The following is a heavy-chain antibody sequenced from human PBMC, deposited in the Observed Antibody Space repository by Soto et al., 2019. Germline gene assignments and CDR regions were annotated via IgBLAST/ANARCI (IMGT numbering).Heavy chain of an antibody. Sequence: SETLSLTCTVSGGSISSGDYYWSWIRQPPGKGLEWIGYIYYSGSTYYNPSLKSRVTISVDTSKNQFSLKLSSVTAADTAVYYCDRRGYSYDQGWFDPWGQGTLVTVSS. J-gene: IGHJ5*02. V-gene: IGHV4-30-4*01. CDR3: DRRGYSYDQGWFDP. CDR2: IYYSGST. CDR1: GGSISSGDYY. D-gene: IGHD5-18*01.